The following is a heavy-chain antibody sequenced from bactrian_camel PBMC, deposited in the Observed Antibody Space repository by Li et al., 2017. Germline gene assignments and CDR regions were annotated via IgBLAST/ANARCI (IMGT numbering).Heavy chain of an antibody. J-gene: IGHJ4*01. V-gene: IGHV3S55*01. Sequence: HVQLVESGGGSVQAGGSLRLSCVVSGHSRGSNCVGWYRLPPGRAPAEREGIAAIRRSGGETWYAGSVKGRFTISRDNAKNTLYLQLNSLKTEDTAMYYCAKDTDTFGLGIRLGSWGQGTQVTVS. CDR2: IRRSGGET. D-gene: IGHD5*01. CDR3: AKDTDTFGLGIRLGS. CDR1: GHSRGSNC.